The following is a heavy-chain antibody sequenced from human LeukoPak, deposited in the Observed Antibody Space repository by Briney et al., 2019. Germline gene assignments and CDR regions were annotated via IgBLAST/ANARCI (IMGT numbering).Heavy chain of an antibody. V-gene: IGHV4-34*01. D-gene: IGHD3-10*01. CDR2: INHSGST. Sequence: SETLSLTCAVYGGSFSGYYWSWIRQPPGKGLEWIGEINHSGSTNYNPSLKSRVTISVDTSKNQFSLKLSSVTAADTAVYYCARKLAHRFWQAFDIWGQGTMVTVSS. CDR3: ARKLAHRFWQAFDI. CDR1: GGSFSGYY. J-gene: IGHJ3*02.